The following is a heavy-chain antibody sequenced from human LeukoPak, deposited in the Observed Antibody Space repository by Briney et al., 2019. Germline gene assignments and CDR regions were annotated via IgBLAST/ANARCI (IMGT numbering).Heavy chain of an antibody. J-gene: IGHJ3*02. Sequence: GGSLRLSCAASGFTFSSYAMSWVRQAPGKGLEWVSVISTSGGSTYYADSVKGRFTISRDNSKNTLYLQMNSLRAEDTAVYYCAKDDVDYGGNLVDAFDIWGQGTMVTVSS. D-gene: IGHD4-23*01. CDR2: ISTSGGST. V-gene: IGHV3-23*01. CDR3: AKDDVDYGGNLVDAFDI. CDR1: GFTFSSYA.